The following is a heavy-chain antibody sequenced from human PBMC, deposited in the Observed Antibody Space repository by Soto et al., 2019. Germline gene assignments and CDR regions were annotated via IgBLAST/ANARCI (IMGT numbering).Heavy chain of an antibody. Sequence: GASVKVSCKASGYTFTSYDINWVRQATGQGLEWMGWMNPNSGNTGYAQKFQGRVTMTRNTSISTAYMELSSLRSEDTAVYYCARGPPSWGYSSGWYHWFDPWGQGTLVTVSS. J-gene: IGHJ5*02. CDR1: GYTFTSYD. CDR2: MNPNSGNT. CDR3: ARGPPSWGYSSGWYHWFDP. D-gene: IGHD6-19*01. V-gene: IGHV1-8*01.